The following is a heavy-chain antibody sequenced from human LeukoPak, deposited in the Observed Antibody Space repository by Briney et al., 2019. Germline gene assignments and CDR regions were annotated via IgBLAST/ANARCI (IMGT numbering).Heavy chain of an antibody. CDR2: INPNSGGT. V-gene: IGHV1-2*02. CDR1: GYTFTGYY. Sequence: ASVKVSCKASGYTFTGYYMHWVRQAPGQGLEWMGWINPNSGGTNYAQKFQGRVTMTRDTSISTAYMELSRLRSDDTAVYYCARGIMKGSSSPKYYFHYWGQGTLVTVSS. CDR3: ARGIMKGSSSPKYYFHY. D-gene: IGHD2-2*01. J-gene: IGHJ4*02.